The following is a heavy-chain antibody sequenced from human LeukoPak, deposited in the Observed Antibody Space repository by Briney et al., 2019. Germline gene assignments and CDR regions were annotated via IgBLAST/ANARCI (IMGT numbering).Heavy chain of an antibody. CDR2: INYSGST. D-gene: IGHD3-3*01. J-gene: IGHJ5*02. CDR1: GGSFSGHY. Sequence: SETLSLTCVVYGGSFSGHYWSWIRQPPGMGLEWIGEINYSGSTNYNPSLKSRVTISGDTSKNQFSLKLSSVTAADTAVYYCARGQNYDVWTGNYKNCSDPGGQGTRATVS. V-gene: IGHV4-34*01. CDR3: ARGQNYDVWTGNYKNCSDP.